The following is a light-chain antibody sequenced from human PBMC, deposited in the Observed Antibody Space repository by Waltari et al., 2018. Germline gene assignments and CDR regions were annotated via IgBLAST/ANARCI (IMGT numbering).Light chain of an antibody. CDR1: QRASTS. CDR2: AAS. V-gene: IGKV3-15*01. Sequence: LTQSPATLSVSPGEGATLLCRASQRASTSVAWFQQRPGQAPRLLIYAASTRASGVPPRFSGGGSGTEFTLTIDSLQSEDFAVYYCQQYNNWPSWTFGLGTKVEFQ. J-gene: IGKJ1*01. CDR3: QQYNNWPSWT.